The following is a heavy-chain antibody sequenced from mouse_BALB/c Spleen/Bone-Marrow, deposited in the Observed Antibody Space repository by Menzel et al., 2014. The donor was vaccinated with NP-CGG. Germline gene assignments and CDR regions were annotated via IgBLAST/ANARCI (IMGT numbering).Heavy chain of an antibody. Sequence: AQGVEPGPGLLAPSQSLSITCTVSGFSLTSYGAHWVRQPPGKGLGWLGVISAGGSTNYNSALMSRLSISKDNSKSQVFLKMNSLQTDDTAMYYCARRGDGYYLVYWGQGTTLTVSS. D-gene: IGHD2-3*01. V-gene: IGHV2-9*02. CDR2: ISAGGST. CDR3: ARRGDGYYLVY. J-gene: IGHJ2*01. CDR1: GFSLTSYG.